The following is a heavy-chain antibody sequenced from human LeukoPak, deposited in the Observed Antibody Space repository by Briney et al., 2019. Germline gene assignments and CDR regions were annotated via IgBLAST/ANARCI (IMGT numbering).Heavy chain of an antibody. V-gene: IGHV1-2*02. Sequence: ASVKVSCKASGYTFIGYYMHWVRQAPGQGLEWMGWLSPNSGGTNYAQKFQGRVTMTTDTSISTAYMELSRLRSDDTAVYYCARDSDSSGRGDYWGQGTPVIVSS. D-gene: IGHD3-22*01. CDR1: GYTFIGYY. CDR3: ARDSDSSGRGDY. CDR2: LSPNSGGT. J-gene: IGHJ4*02.